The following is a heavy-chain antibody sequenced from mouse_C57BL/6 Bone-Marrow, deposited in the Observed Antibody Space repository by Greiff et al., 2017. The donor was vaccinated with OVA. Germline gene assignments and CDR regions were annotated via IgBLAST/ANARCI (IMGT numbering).Heavy chain of an antibody. V-gene: IGHV14-4*01. CDR2: IDPENGDT. J-gene: IGHJ2*01. D-gene: IGHD2-14*01. CDR1: GFNIKDDY. Sequence: EVHLVESGAELVRPGASVKLSCTASGFNIKDDYMHWVKQRPEQGLEWIGWIDPENGDTEYASKFQGKATITADTSSNTAYLQLSSLTSEDTAVYYCTTTYYRDYWGQGTTLTVSS. CDR3: TTTYYRDY.